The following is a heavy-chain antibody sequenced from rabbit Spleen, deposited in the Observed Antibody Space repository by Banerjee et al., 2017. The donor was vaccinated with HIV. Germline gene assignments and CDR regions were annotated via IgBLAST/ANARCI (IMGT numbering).Heavy chain of an antibody. Sequence: QEQLVESGGGLVQPGGSLKLSCKASGFDLSNYGVTWVRQAPGKGLEWIGYIDPLFGNTYYASWVNGRFTISSHNAQKTLYLQLNSLTAADTATYFCARLGHADYPYAYGLKLWGPGTLVTVS. V-gene: IGHV1S47*01. J-gene: IGHJ4*01. CDR1: GFDLSNYG. D-gene: IGHD6-1*01. CDR2: IDPLFGNT. CDR3: ARLGHADYPYAYGLKL.